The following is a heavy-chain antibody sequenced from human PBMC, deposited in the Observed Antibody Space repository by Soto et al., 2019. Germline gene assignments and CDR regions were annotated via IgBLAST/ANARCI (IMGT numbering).Heavy chain of an antibody. CDR2: VSKSDYT. CDR3: AREDSIIIPAVSDF. V-gene: IGHV3-21*01. Sequence: GGSLRLSCAVSGFTFNNYGINWVRQAPGKGLEWVSSVSKSDYTYYSDSVKGRFTISRDNAKNSVSLQMNTLRAEDTAVYYCAREDSIIIPAVSDFWCQGALVTVSS. CDR1: GFTFNNYG. D-gene: IGHD2-2*01. J-gene: IGHJ4*02.